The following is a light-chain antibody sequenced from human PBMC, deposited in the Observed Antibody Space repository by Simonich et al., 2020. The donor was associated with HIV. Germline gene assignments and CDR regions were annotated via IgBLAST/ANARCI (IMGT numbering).Light chain of an antibody. Sequence: QSALTQPASVSGSPGQSITISCTGTSRDVGSYNLVSWYQQHPGKGPKLMIYEVTKRPSGVSNLFSGSKSGNTASLTISGLQAEDGADYYGCSYAGSTHVVFGGGTKLTVL. CDR2: EVT. CDR3: CSYAGSTHVV. CDR1: SRDVGSYNL. J-gene: IGLJ2*01. V-gene: IGLV2-23*02.